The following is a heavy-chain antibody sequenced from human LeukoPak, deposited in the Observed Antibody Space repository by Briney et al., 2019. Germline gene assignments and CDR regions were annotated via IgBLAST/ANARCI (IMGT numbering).Heavy chain of an antibody. CDR1: RFTFSSYS. Sequence: PGGSLRLSCAASRFTFSSYSMNWVRQAPGKGLEWVSSISSSSSYIYYADSVKGRFTISRDNAKNSLYLQMNSLRAEDTAVYYCARGGSSSLHFDYWGQGTLVTVSS. J-gene: IGHJ4*02. D-gene: IGHD6-6*01. V-gene: IGHV3-21*01. CDR3: ARGGSSSLHFDY. CDR2: ISSSSSYI.